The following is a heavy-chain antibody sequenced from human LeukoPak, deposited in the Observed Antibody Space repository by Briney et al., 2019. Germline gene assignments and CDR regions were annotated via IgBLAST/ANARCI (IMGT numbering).Heavy chain of an antibody. CDR3: AQKEPLPHDFWSGYPNYYYMDV. J-gene: IGHJ6*03. D-gene: IGHD3-3*01. Sequence: GGSLRLSCAASGFTVSSNYMSWVRQAPGKGLEWVSVIYSGGSTYYADSVKGRFTISRDNSKNTLYLQMNSLRAEDTAVYYCAQKEPLPHDFWSGYPNYYYMDVWGKGTTVTVSS. V-gene: IGHV3-66*02. CDR2: IYSGGST. CDR1: GFTVSSNY.